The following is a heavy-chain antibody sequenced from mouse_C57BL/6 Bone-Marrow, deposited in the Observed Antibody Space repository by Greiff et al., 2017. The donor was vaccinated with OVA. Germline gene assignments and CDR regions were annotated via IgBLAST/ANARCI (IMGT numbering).Heavy chain of an antibody. CDR2: ISSGGSYT. Sequence: EVMLVESGGNLVKPGGSLKLSCAASGFTFSSYVMSWVRQTPDKRLEWVATISSGGSYTYYPDSVKGRFTISRDNAKNTLYLQMSSLKSEDTAMYYCARPEFWGQGTLVTVSA. J-gene: IGHJ3*01. V-gene: IGHV5-6*01. CDR1: GFTFSSYV. CDR3: ARPEF.